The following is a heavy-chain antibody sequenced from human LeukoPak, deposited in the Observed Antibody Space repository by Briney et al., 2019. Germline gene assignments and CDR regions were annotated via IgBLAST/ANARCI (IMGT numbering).Heavy chain of an antibody. V-gene: IGHV1-8*01. CDR2: MNPNGGNT. Sequence: ASVKVSCKASGYTFISYDINWVRQATGQGLDWMGWMNPNGGNTGYAHKFQGRVTMTRNTSISTAYMELSSLRSEDTAVYYCARLLYDSSGYSYYFDYWGQGTLVTVSS. CDR1: GYTFISYD. J-gene: IGHJ4*02. D-gene: IGHD3-22*01. CDR3: ARLLYDSSGYSYYFDY.